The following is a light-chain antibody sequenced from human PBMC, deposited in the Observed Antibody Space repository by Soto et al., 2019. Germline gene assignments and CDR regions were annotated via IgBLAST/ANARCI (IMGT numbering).Light chain of an antibody. CDR3: CSYAVGNTRV. J-gene: IGLJ2*01. Sequence: QSALTQPRSVSGSPGQSVTISCTGTSSDVGRYDYVSWYQSHPDKAPRLVIYDVSKRPSGVPDRFSGSKSGNTASLTTSWLQADQDADYYCCSYAVGNTRVFGGGTKLTVL. CDR2: DVS. CDR1: SSDVGRYDY. V-gene: IGLV2-11*01.